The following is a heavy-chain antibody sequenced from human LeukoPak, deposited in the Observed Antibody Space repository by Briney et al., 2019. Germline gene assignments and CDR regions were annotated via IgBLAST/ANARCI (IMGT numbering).Heavy chain of an antibody. CDR2: TYYRSKWYY. D-gene: IGHD5-18*01. J-gene: IGHJ2*01. CDR1: GDSVSSNSVA. Sequence: SQTLSLTCAISGDSVSSNSVAWYWIRQSPSRGLEWLGRTYYRSKWYYDYAVSVKSRITIKPDTSQNQFSLQLNSVTPEDMAVYYCARATRGDTTKSFDLWGRGTRVIVSS. V-gene: IGHV6-1*01. CDR3: ARATRGDTTKSFDL.